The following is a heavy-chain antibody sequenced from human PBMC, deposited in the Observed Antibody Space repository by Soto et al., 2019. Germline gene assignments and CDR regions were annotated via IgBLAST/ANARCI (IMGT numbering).Heavy chain of an antibody. V-gene: IGHV3-23*01. CDR1: GLTFSTYA. D-gene: IGHD5-12*01. CDR2: IGGSGTGGRT. CDR3: AKSPGGLDGYNSDYYGMDV. Sequence: EVHLLESGGDLVQPGGSLRLSCTASGLTFSTYAMSWVRQAPGKGLEWVSAIGGSGTGGRTYYADSVKGRFTISRDHSKNTVYLQMNSWRADDTAVYYWAKSPGGLDGYNSDYYGMDVWGQGTTVTVSS. J-gene: IGHJ6*02.